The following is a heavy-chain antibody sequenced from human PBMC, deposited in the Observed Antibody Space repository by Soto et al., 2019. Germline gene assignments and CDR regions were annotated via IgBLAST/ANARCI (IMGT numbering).Heavy chain of an antibody. D-gene: IGHD2-8*01. CDR3: AKPGSMLYHYYYMDV. V-gene: IGHV3-23*01. J-gene: IGHJ6*03. Sequence: GGSLRLSCAASGFTFSSYAMSWVRQAPGKGLEWVSAISGSGGSTYYADSVKGRFTISRDNSKNTLYLQMNSLRAEDTAVYYCAKPGSMLYHYYYMDVWGKGTTVTVSS. CDR2: ISGSGGST. CDR1: GFTFSSYA.